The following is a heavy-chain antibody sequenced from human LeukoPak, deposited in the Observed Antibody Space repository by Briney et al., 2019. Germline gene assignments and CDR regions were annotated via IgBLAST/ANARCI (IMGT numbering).Heavy chain of an antibody. CDR3: ARTPESSLYYYASGSSP. CDR2: ISVYNGNT. CDR1: GYTFTSYG. D-gene: IGHD3-10*01. V-gene: IGHV1-18*01. J-gene: IGHJ5*02. Sequence: ASVKVSCKASGYTFTSYGISWVRQAPGQGLGWMGWISVYNGNTNYAQKLQGRVTMTTDTSTTTAYMELRSLRSDDTAVYYCARTPESSLYYYASGSSPWGQGPLVTLSS.